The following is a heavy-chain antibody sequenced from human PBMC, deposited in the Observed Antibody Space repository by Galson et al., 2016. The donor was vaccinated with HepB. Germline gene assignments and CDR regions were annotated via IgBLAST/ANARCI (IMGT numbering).Heavy chain of an antibody. CDR3: GHRPAYSDYLSNWFDP. Sequence: PALVKPTQTLTLTCTISGFSVSTYGVGVGWIRQPPGKALEWLALIYWDDDKRYSPSLKTRLTITRDSSKNQVVLTMTNMDPMDTATYFCGHRPAYSDYLSNWFDPWGPGILVTVPS. J-gene: IGHJ5*02. CDR2: IYWDDDK. CDR1: GFSVSTYGVG. D-gene: IGHD4-11*01. V-gene: IGHV2-5*02.